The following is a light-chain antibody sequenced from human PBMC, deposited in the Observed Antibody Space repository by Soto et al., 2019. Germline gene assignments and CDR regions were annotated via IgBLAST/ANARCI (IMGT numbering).Light chain of an antibody. V-gene: IGLV1-51*01. Sequence: QSVLTQPPSVSAAPGQTVPISCSGSSSNIGKNYVSWYQQLPGTAPKLLIYDNNQRPSGSPDRFSGSKSVTSATLGITGIQTADEADYYCGTWDTSLSVVFGGGTKLTVL. J-gene: IGLJ2*01. CDR2: DNN. CDR3: GTWDTSLSVV. CDR1: SSNIGKNY.